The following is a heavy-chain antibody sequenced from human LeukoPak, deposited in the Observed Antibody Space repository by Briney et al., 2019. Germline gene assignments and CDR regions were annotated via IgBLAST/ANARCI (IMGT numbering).Heavy chain of an antibody. CDR2: IKEDGSEK. CDR3: ARMLFGGPFDY. J-gene: IGHJ4*02. V-gene: IGHV3-7*05. D-gene: IGHD2-21*01. CDR1: GFTFSTYW. Sequence: GGSLRLPCAASGFTFSTYWMSWVRQAPGKGLEWVANIKEDGSEKNYLDSVKGRFTISRDNAKNSLYLQMNSLRAEDTAVYYCARMLFGGPFDYWGQGTLVTVSS.